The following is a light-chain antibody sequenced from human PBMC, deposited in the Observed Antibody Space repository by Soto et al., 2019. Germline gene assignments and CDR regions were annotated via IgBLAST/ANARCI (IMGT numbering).Light chain of an antibody. V-gene: IGLV1-44*01. J-gene: IGLJ2*01. CDR3: QSYDRSLSSPI. CDR1: NSNVRYNT. Sequence: QSVLTQPPSASGTPGQRVTISCFGSNSNVRYNTVNWYQQFPGTAPKLLIHTNNRRPSGVSDRFSGSKSGTSASLAITGLQADDEADYYCQSYDRSLSSPIFGGGTQLTVL. CDR2: TNN.